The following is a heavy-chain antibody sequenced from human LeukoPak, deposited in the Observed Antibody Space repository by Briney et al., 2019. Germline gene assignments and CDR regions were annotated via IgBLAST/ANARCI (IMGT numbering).Heavy chain of an antibody. CDR3: ARDLDYDGFDY. J-gene: IGHJ4*02. V-gene: IGHV3-33*01. CDR1: GFTFSSYG. D-gene: IGHD3-22*01. CDR2: IWYDGSNK. Sequence: PGGSLRLSCAASGFTFSSYGMHWVRQAPGKGLEWAAVIWYDGSNKYYADSVKGRFTISRDNSKNTLYLQMNSLRAEDTAVYYCARDLDYDGFDYWGQGTLVTVSS.